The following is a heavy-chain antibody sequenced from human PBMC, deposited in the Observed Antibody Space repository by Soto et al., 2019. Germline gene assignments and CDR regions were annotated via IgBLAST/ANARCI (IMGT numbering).Heavy chain of an antibody. Sequence: LSLTCTVSGGSISGGGYYWSWIRQFPGKGLEWIGYIHYSGNTYYNPSLKSRVTISVDTSNSQFSLKLSSVIAADTAVYYCARMADYFDSSGYYQERDYWGQGTLVTVSS. CDR1: GGSISGGGYY. J-gene: IGHJ4*02. V-gene: IGHV4-31*03. D-gene: IGHD3-22*01. CDR2: IHYSGNT. CDR3: ARMADYFDSSGYYQERDY.